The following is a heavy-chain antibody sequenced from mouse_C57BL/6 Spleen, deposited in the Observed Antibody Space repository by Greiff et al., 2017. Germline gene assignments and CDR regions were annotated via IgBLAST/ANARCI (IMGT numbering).Heavy chain of an antibody. CDR1: GFTFSDSG. V-gene: IGHV5-17*01. Sequence: EVQLVESGGGLVKPGGSLKLSCAASGFTFSDSGMHWVRQAPEKGLEGVAYISSGSSTIYYAVTVKGRFTISRDNAKNTLFLQMTSLRSEDTAMYYCARGSSGYGFDYWGQGTTLTVSS. CDR2: ISSGSSTI. J-gene: IGHJ2*01. D-gene: IGHD3-2*02. CDR3: ARGSSGYGFDY.